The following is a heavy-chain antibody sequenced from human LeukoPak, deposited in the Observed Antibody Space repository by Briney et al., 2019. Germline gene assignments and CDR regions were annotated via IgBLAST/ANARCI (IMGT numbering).Heavy chain of an antibody. Sequence: ASVKVSCKASGYTFTSHGISRVRQAPGQGLEWMGWISPYNGNTNYAQKFQGRVTMTTDTSTSTAYLELRSLKSDDTAVYYCARLYCRSTSCQDYYFDSWGQGSLVTVSS. CDR3: ARLYCRSTSCQDYYFDS. J-gene: IGHJ4*02. V-gene: IGHV1-18*01. CDR2: ISPYNGNT. CDR1: GYTFTSHG. D-gene: IGHD2-2*01.